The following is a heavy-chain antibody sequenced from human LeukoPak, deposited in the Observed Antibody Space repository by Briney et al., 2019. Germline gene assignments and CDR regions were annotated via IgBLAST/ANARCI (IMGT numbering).Heavy chain of an antibody. Sequence: GASVKVSCKASGGTFSSYAISWVRQAPGQGLEWMGGIIPIFGTANYAQKFQGRVTITRDTSASTAYMELSSLRSEDTAVYYCARSSGYYRSLDYWGQGTLVTVSS. CDR1: GGTFSSYA. D-gene: IGHD3-3*01. V-gene: IGHV1-69*05. J-gene: IGHJ4*02. CDR3: ARSSGYYRSLDY. CDR2: IIPIFGTA.